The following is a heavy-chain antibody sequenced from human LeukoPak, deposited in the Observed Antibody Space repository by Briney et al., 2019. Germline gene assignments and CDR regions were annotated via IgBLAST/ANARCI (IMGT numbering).Heavy chain of an antibody. Sequence: SETLSLTCTVSGGSISSYYWSWIRQPPGKGLAWIGYMSYTGSSNYNPSLKSRVSISVDTSKNQFSLRLNSVTAADTAVYYCARALVTFGGPPAYYFDYWGQGTLVTVSS. CDR2: MSYTGSS. CDR1: GGSISSYY. D-gene: IGHD3-16*01. V-gene: IGHV4-59*01. CDR3: ARALVTFGGPPAYYFDY. J-gene: IGHJ4*02.